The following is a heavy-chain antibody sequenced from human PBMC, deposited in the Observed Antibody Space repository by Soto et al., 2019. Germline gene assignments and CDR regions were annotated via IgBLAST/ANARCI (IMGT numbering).Heavy chain of an antibody. V-gene: IGHV3-74*01. D-gene: IGHD2-21*02. CDR1: GYTFSTHG. CDR2: IHSDGSST. J-gene: IGHJ3*01. Sequence: GGSLRLSCAASGYTFSTHGMHWVRQAPGQGLVWVSRIHSDGSSTTYADSVKGRFTISRDNAKNTLYLQMNSLRAEDTAVYYCARGDRGAFDLWGQGTMVTVSS. CDR3: ARGDRGAFDL.